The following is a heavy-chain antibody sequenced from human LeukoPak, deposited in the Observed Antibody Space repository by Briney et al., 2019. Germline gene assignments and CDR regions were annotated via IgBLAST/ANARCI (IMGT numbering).Heavy chain of an antibody. V-gene: IGHV3-23*01. Sequence: GGSLRLSCAASGFTFSSYAMNWVRQAPGKGLEWVSGISGSGGSTYYAASVKGRFTISRDNSKNTLYLQMNSLRAEDTAVYYCAKGDSSGYYDAFDIWGQGTMVTVSS. D-gene: IGHD3-22*01. CDR1: GFTFSSYA. J-gene: IGHJ3*02. CDR2: ISGSGGST. CDR3: AKGDSSGYYDAFDI.